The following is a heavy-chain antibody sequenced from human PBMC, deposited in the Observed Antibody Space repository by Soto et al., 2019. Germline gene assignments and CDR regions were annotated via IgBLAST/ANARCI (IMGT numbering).Heavy chain of an antibody. CDR2: TYYGSKWYN. J-gene: IGHJ3*02. D-gene: IGHD3-22*01. CDR3: ARAAGDYYDSSGYSWEQDAFDI. CDR1: GDSVSSNSAA. V-gene: IGHV6-1*01. Sequence: PSQTLSLTCAISGDSVSSNSAAWNWIRQSPSRGLEWLGRTYYGSKWYNDYAVSVKSRITINPGTSKNQFSLQLNSVTPEDTAVYYCARAAGDYYDSSGYSWEQDAFDIWGQGTMVTVSS.